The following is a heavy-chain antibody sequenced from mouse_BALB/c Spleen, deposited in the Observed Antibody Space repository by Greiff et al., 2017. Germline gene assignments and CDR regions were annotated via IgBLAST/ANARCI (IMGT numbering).Heavy chain of an antibody. CDR3: ARWADGYSGYWYFDV. V-gene: IGHV5-17*02. CDR1: GFTFSSFG. D-gene: IGHD2-3*01. CDR2: ISSGSSTI. Sequence: EVQLQQSGGGLVQPGGSRKLSCAASGFTFSSFGMHWVRQAPEKGLEWVAYISSGSSTIYYADKVKGRFTISRDNPTNTLFLQMTSLRSEDTAMYYCARWADGYSGYWYFDVWGAGTTVTVSS. J-gene: IGHJ1*01.